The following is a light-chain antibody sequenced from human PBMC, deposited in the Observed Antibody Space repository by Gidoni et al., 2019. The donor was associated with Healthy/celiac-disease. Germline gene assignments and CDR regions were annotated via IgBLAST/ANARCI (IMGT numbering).Light chain of an antibody. CDR1: QSVSSY. CDR2: DAS. CDR3: QQRSNWPWT. J-gene: IGKJ1*01. V-gene: IGKV3-11*01. Sequence: IVLTQSPATLSLSTGERATLSCRASQSVSSYLAWYQQKPGQAPRLLIYDASNRATVIPARFSGSGSGTDFTLTISSLEPEDFAVYYCQQRSNWPWTFGQGTKVEIK.